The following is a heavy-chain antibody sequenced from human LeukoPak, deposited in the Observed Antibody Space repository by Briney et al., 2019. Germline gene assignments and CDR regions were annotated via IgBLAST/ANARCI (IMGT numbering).Heavy chain of an antibody. D-gene: IGHD2-8*01. V-gene: IGHV3-23*01. Sequence: GGSPRLSSAASGFTSCSYAMSWGPHAPREGVEWGSAISGSGGSTYYADSVKGRFTISRDNSKNTLYLQMNSLRAEDTAVYYCAKGSHCTNGVCRLTFDYWGQGTLVTVSS. CDR2: ISGSGGST. CDR1: GFTSCSYA. J-gene: IGHJ4*02. CDR3: AKGSHCTNGVCRLTFDY.